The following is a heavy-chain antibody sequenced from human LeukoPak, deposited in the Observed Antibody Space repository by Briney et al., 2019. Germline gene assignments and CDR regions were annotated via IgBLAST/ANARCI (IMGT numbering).Heavy chain of an antibody. V-gene: IGHV4-39*01. CDR1: GGSISSSSHY. CDR2: IYHTGNT. J-gene: IGHJ4*02. D-gene: IGHD7-27*01. CDR3: ARGFRGDNFDY. Sequence: SETLSLTCNVSGGSISSSSHYWGWIRQPPGKGLEWIGSIYHTGNTYYNPSLKSRLTISVDTSRNQISLKLRSVTAADTAVYYCARGFRGDNFDYWGQGTLVTVSS.